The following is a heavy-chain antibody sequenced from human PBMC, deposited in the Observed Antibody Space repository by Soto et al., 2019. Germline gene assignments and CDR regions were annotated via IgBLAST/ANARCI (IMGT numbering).Heavy chain of an antibody. V-gene: IGHV1-69*01. J-gene: IGHJ5*02. D-gene: IGHD3-16*01. CDR1: GGTFSSYA. CDR3: ARKTYDVGEGSVDP. Sequence: QVQLVQSGAEVKKPGSSVKVSCKASGGTFSSYAVTWVRQAPGQGLEWMGEIIPFFDTATYAQKFQGRVTIAADESTSTAYMALSSLRSEVTALYSCARKTYDVGEGSVDPWGQGTLVTVSS. CDR2: IIPFFDTA.